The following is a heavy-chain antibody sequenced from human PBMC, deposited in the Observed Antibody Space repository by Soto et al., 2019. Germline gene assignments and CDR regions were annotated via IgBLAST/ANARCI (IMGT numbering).Heavy chain of an antibody. Sequence: GESLKISCKGSGYSFTSYWISWVRQMPGKGLEWVGRIDPSDSYTNYSPSFQGHVTISADKSISTAYLQWSSLKASDTAMYYCARLPITMVRGAAGDYYYAMDVWGQGTTVTVSS. D-gene: IGHD3-10*01. CDR2: IDPSDSYT. CDR1: GYSFTSYW. J-gene: IGHJ6*02. V-gene: IGHV5-10-1*01. CDR3: ARLPITMVRGAAGDYYYAMDV.